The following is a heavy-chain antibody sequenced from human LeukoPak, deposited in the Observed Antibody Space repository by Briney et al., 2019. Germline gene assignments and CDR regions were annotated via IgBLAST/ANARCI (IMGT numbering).Heavy chain of an antibody. J-gene: IGHJ4*02. CDR2: IYYSGST. D-gene: IGHD6-13*01. CDR3: AGRIAAATQKRFDY. CDR1: GGSISSSSYY. Sequence: SETLSLTCTVTGGSISSSSYYWGWIRQPPGKGLEWIGSIYYSGSTYYNPSLKSRVTISVDTSKNQFSLKLSSVTAADTAVYYCAGRIAAATQKRFDYWGQGTLVTVSS. V-gene: IGHV4-39*01.